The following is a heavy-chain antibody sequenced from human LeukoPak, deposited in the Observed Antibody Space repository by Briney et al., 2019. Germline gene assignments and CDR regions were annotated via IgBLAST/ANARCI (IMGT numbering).Heavy chain of an antibody. CDR3: ARDPFTGADY. Sequence: QPGGSLRLSCTASGFTVSNNYMSWVRQAPGKGLECVSVIDSGGNTYYGDSVKGRFSISRDNSKNTLYLQMNSLGAEDTAVYYCARDPFTGADYWGQGILVTVSS. D-gene: IGHD3-10*01. V-gene: IGHV3-53*01. J-gene: IGHJ4*02. CDR2: IDSGGNT. CDR1: GFTVSNNY.